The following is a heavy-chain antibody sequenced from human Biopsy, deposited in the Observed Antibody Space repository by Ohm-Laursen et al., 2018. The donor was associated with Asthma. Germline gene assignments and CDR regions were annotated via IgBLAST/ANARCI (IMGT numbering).Heavy chain of an antibody. V-gene: IGHV4-34*01. D-gene: IGHD7-27*01. CDR3: ARHWDWGSFFDY. CDR1: GGSFSAYY. J-gene: IGHJ4*02. CDR2: ISYTGSA. Sequence: SETLSLTCAVYGGSFSAYYWSWIRQPPGKGLEWMGSISYTGSAYHNPSLKSRVTISVDTSKNHFSLKPSSGTAADTAVYYCARHWDWGSFFDYWGQGTPVTVSS.